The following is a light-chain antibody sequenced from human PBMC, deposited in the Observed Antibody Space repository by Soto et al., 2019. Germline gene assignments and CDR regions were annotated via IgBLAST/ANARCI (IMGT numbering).Light chain of an antibody. CDR2: SAS. CDR3: QQRSNWLIT. CDR1: QSVSSSY. J-gene: IGKJ5*01. Sequence: EIVVTQSPGALSLSPGDRATLSCRASQSVSSSYLAWYQQKPGQAPRLLIYSASSRATGIPDRFSGSGSGTDFTLTISRLEPEDFAVYSCQQRSNWLITFGQGTRLEIK. V-gene: IGKV3D-20*02.